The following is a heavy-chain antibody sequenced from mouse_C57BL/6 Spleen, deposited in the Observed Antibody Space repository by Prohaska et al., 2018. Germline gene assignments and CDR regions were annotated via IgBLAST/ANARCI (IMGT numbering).Heavy chain of an antibody. CDR1: GYTFTSYW. Sequence: QVQLQQTGAELVKPGASVKMTGKDSGYTFTSYWITRVRQRLGQGLEWIGDMYPGSGSTNYNEKCKSKATLTVDTSSSTAYMQLSSLTSEDSAVYYCAKLLWCPDYWGQGTTLTVSS. CDR3: AKLLWCPDY. J-gene: IGHJ2*01. CDR2: MYPGSGST. D-gene: IGHD2-13*01. V-gene: IGHV1-55*01.